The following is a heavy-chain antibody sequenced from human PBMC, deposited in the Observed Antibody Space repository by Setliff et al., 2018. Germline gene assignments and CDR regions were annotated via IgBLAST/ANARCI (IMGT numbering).Heavy chain of an antibody. CDR3: AGSQGSGGYYSDSPYYFHY. CDR2: VYYTGDT. CDR1: GGSISSYY. Sequence: SETLSLTCTVSGGSISSYYWSWIRQPPGKELEWMAYVYYTGDTYYNPSLKSRISISIDTSKNQFSLNLISVTAADTAVYYCAGSQGSGGYYSDSPYYFHYWGQGTLVTVS. D-gene: IGHD3-10*01. V-gene: IGHV4-59*03. J-gene: IGHJ4*02.